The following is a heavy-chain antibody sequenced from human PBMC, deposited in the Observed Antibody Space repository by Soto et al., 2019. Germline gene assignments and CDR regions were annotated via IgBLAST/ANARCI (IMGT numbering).Heavy chain of an antibody. CDR3: ARDDYGGNSGALDI. D-gene: IGHD4-17*01. Sequence: VQLQESGPGLVKPSETLSLTCTVAGGSISSGDSYWTWIRQHPRKGLEWIGYIYFSGSTTYNPSLKSRLSISIHTSKNQFSLKLNSVTAADTAIYYCARDDYGGNSGALDIWGQGTMVTVSS. CDR1: GGSISSGDSY. J-gene: IGHJ3*02. CDR2: IYFSGST. V-gene: IGHV4-31*03.